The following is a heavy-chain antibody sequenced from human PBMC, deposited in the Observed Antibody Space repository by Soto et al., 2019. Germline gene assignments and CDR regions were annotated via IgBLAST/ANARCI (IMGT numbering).Heavy chain of an antibody. CDR3: ARDQGGDSDY. Sequence: SETLSLTCTVSGVSISTYYWSWIRQPPGKGLEWIGYIYYSGSTNYNPSLKSRVTISVDTYKGQFYLKLTSVNAADTAVYYCARDQGGDSDYWGQGSLVTVSS. CDR1: GVSISTYY. V-gene: IGHV4-59*01. CDR2: IYYSGST. D-gene: IGHD2-21*02. J-gene: IGHJ4*02.